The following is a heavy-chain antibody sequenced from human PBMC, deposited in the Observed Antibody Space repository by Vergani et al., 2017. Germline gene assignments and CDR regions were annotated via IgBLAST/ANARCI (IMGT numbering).Heavy chain of an antibody. CDR2: ISYDGSNK. J-gene: IGHJ4*02. CDR1: GFTFSSYA. Sequence: VQLVESGGGLVQPGGSLRLSCAASGFTFSSYAMHWVRQAPGKGLEWVAVISYDGSNKYYADSVKGRFTISRDNSKNTLYLQMNSLRAEDTAVYYCAKDPRGGGGNPIWYFDYWGQGTLVTVSS. D-gene: IGHD4-23*01. V-gene: IGHV3-30-3*01. CDR3: AKDPRGGGGNPIWYFDY.